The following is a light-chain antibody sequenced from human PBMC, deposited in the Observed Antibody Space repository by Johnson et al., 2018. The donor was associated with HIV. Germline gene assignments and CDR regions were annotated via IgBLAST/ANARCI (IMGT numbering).Light chain of an antibody. Sequence: CSGSSSNIGNNYVSWYQQLPGTAPKLLIYENNKRPSVIPDRFSGSKSGTSATLGITGLQTGDEADYYCGTWDSSLSAVFGTGTKVTVL. CDR3: GTWDSSLSAV. J-gene: IGLJ1*01. CDR2: ENN. CDR1: SSNIGNNY. V-gene: IGLV1-51*02.